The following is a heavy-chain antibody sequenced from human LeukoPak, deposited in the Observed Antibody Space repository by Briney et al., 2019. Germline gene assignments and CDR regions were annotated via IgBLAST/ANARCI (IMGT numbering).Heavy chain of an antibody. V-gene: IGHV3-7*01. CDR3: ARVYRVRGVIGGDYFDY. J-gene: IGHJ4*02. CDR1: GFTFSSYW. CDR2: IKQDGSEK. Sequence: GGSLRLSCAASGFTFSSYWMSWVRQAPGKGLEWVANIKQDGSEKYYVDSVKGRFTISRDNAKNSLYLQMNSLRAEDTAVYYCARVYRVRGVIGGDYFDYWGQGTLVTVSS. D-gene: IGHD3-10*01.